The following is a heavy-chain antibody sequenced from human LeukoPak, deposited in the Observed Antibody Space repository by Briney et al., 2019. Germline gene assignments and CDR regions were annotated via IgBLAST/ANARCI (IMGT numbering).Heavy chain of an antibody. Sequence: GGSLRLSCAASGFTFSSYWMSGVRQAPGKGLEWVANIKQDGSGKYYVDSVKGRFTISRDNAKNSLSLQMNSLRAEDTAVYYCARVLGVTTWVYWGQGTLVTVSS. V-gene: IGHV3-7*01. D-gene: IGHD4-11*01. CDR2: IKQDGSGK. CDR3: ARVLGVTTWVY. CDR1: GFTFSSYW. J-gene: IGHJ4*02.